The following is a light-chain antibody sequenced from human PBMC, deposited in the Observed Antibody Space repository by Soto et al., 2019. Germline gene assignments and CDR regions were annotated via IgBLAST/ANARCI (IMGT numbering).Light chain of an antibody. V-gene: IGLV1-51*01. CDR2: DND. CDR1: SSNIKYNY. CDR3: GTWDSSLSSGV. J-gene: IGLJ3*02. Sequence: QSALTQPPSLSATPGQTVTISFSGSSSNIKYNYVCWYQKFPGTAPKLLIYDNDKRPSGIPDRFSGSKSGTSATLAITGLQTGDEDDYYCGTWDSSLSSGVFGAGTQLTVL.